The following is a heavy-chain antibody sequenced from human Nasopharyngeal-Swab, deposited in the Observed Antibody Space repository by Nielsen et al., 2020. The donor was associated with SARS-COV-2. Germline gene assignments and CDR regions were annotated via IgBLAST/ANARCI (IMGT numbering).Heavy chain of an antibody. CDR2: ISHTGSP. D-gene: IGHD2-2*01. CDR3: ARGLSGIVPAPILGLGPYYSYYYMDV. CDR1: GGSFSGHY. J-gene: IGHJ6*03. V-gene: IGHV4-34*01. Sequence: SETLSLTCAVYGGSFSGHYWTWIRQPPGKGLEWIGEISHTGSPNYSPSLKSRVTVSVDTSKNQFSLKLSSVTAADTAVYYCARGLSGIVPAPILGLGPYYSYYYMDVWGKGTTVTVSS.